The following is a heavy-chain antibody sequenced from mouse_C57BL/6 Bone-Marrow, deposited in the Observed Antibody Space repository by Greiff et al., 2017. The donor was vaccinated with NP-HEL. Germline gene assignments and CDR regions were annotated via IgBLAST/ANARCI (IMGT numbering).Heavy chain of an antibody. J-gene: IGHJ1*03. CDR2: INPSTGGT. CDR1: GYSFTGYY. Sequence: VQLQQSGPELVKPGASVKISCKASGYSFTGYYMNWVKQSPEKSLEWIGEINPSTGGTTYNQKFKAKATLTVDKSSSTAYMQLKSLTSEDSAVYYCASPLHWYFDVWGTGTTVTVSS. CDR3: ASPLHWYFDV. V-gene: IGHV1-42*01.